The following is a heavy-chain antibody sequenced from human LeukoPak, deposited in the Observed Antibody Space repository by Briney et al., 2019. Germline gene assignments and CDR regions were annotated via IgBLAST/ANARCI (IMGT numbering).Heavy chain of an antibody. CDR2: IIPTFGTA. J-gene: IGHJ4*02. V-gene: IGHV1-69*01. CDR1: GGTFSNYA. D-gene: IGHD2-2*01. Sequence: ASVKVSCKASGGTFSNYAISWVRQAPGQGLEWMGGIIPTFGTANYAQKFQGRVTITADESTSTAYLEVNSLTSEDTAVYYCARDRNACSSSSCYGLYYFDYWGQGNPGHRLL. CDR3: ARDRNACSSSSCYGLYYFDY.